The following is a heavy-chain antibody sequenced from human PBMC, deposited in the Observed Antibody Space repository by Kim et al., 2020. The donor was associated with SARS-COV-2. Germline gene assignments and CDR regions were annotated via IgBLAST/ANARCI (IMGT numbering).Heavy chain of an antibody. D-gene: IGHD6-13*01. Sequence: DSLKGRFTIARDNAKNSLYLQMNSLRADDAAVYYCARVPVGSSSWYYFDYWGQGTLVTVSS. V-gene: IGHV3-11*05. J-gene: IGHJ4*02. CDR3: ARVPVGSSSWYYFDY.